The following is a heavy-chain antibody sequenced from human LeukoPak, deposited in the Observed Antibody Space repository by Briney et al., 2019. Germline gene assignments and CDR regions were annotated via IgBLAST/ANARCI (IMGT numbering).Heavy chain of an antibody. Sequence: PGGSLRLSCAATGYSFKDYGMHWVRQPPGKGLEWVSVINWNGGGTDYADSVKGRFTISRDNAKNSLYLQLSSLRPEDTALYYCAKHLTATNTYIFFGLDVWGQGTSVTVSS. V-gene: IGHV3-9*01. CDR2: INWNGGGT. D-gene: IGHD1-26*01. J-gene: IGHJ6*02. CDR3: AKHLTATNTYIFFGLDV. CDR1: GYSFKDYG.